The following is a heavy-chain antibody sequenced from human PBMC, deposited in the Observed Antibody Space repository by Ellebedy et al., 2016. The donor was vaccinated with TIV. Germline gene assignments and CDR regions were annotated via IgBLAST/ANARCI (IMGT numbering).Heavy chain of an antibody. Sequence: SETLSLXXTVSGDSITNYYWSWVRQPAGKGLEWIGRMYSDGSPNYNPSLKSRVTMSVVTSENQFSLRLSSVTAADTAVYYCARDHYGSLDVWGQGITVTVSS. V-gene: IGHV4-4*07. CDR3: ARDHYGSLDV. J-gene: IGHJ6*02. CDR2: MYSDGSP. D-gene: IGHD3-10*01. CDR1: GDSITNYY.